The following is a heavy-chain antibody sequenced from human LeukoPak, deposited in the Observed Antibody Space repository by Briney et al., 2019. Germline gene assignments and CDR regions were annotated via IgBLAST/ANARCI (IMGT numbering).Heavy chain of an antibody. CDR1: GGSISSYY. V-gene: IGHV4-59*01. CDR2: IYYSGST. CDR3: ARDSLLGSSGNAFDI. D-gene: IGHD6-6*01. J-gene: IGHJ3*02. Sequence: SETLSLTCTVSGGSISSYYWSWIRQPPGKGLEWTGYIYYSGSTNYNPSLKSRVTISVDTSKNQFSLKLSSVTAADTAVYYCARDSLLGSSGNAFDIWGQGRMVTVSS.